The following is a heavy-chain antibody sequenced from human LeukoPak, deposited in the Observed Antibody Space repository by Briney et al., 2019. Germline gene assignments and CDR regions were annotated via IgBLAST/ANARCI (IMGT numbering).Heavy chain of an antibody. CDR2: IYYSGST. Sequence: PSETLSLTCTVSGGSISSYYWSWIRQPPGKGLEWIGYIYYSGSTNYNPSLKSRVTISVDTSKNQFSLKLSSVTAADTAVYYCASAPGYCTNGVCYTRPYYFDYWGQGTLVTVSS. CDR1: GGSISSYY. CDR3: ASAPGYCTNGVCYTRPYYFDY. V-gene: IGHV4-59*01. J-gene: IGHJ4*02. D-gene: IGHD2-8*01.